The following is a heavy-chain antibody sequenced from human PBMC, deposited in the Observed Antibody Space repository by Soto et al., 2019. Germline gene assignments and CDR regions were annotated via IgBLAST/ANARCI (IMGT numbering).Heavy chain of an antibody. J-gene: IGHJ4*02. Sequence: EVQLLESGGGLVQPGRSLRLSCAASGFTFSSYAMKWVRQAPGKGLEWVSAMSGTAGSTYYADSVKGRFTISRDNSKNTPYLQMTSLRVEDTAVFYCVKAGFSSGWSPSYFDYWGQATLVTVSS. CDR3: VKAGFSSGWSPSYFDY. D-gene: IGHD6-19*01. CDR1: GFTFSSYA. V-gene: IGHV3-23*01. CDR2: MSGTAGST.